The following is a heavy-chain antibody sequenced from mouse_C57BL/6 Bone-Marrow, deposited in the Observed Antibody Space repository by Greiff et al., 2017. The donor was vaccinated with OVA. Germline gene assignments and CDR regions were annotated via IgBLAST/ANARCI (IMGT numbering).Heavy chain of an antibody. CDR3: ASGWLPRTFDY. Sequence: VKLMESGPELVKPGASVKISCKASGYAFSSSWMNWVKQRPGKGLEWIGRIYPGDGDTNYNGKFKGKATLTADKSSSTAYMQLSSLTSEDSAVYFCASGWLPRTFDYWGQGTTLTVSS. J-gene: IGHJ2*01. D-gene: IGHD2-2*01. V-gene: IGHV1-82*01. CDR1: GYAFSSSW. CDR2: IYPGDGDT.